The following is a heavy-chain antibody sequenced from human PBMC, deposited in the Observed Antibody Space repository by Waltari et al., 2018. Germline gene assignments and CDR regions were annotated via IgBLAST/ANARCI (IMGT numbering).Heavy chain of an antibody. V-gene: IGHV3-33*01. CDR3: ARDQYDFWSGLDY. CDR1: GFTFSSYG. J-gene: IGHJ4*02. CDR2: IWYDGSNK. Sequence: QVQLVESGGGVVQPGRSLRLSCAASGFTFSSYGMHWVRPAPGKGLGGVAVIWYDGSNKYYADSVKGRFTISRDNSKNTLYLQMNSLRAEDTAVYYCARDQYDFWSGLDYWGQGTLVTVSS. D-gene: IGHD3-3*01.